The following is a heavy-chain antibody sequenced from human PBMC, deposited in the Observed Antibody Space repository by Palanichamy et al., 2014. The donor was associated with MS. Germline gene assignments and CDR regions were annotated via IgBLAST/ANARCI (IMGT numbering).Heavy chain of an antibody. J-gene: IGHJ3*02. CDR2: VSYTGNT. Sequence: QLHLQESGPGLVKPSETLSLTCTASGASIRGSYYYWGWIRQPPGKGLEWIGSVSYTGNTYYNPSLKSRVTIAADTYNNQFTLNVNSVIAADTAVYYCARDRAAARRGDAFDIWGQGTTVSVSS. CDR1: GASIRGSYYY. V-gene: IGHV4-39*07. CDR3: ARDRAAARRGDAFDI. D-gene: IGHD6-13*01.